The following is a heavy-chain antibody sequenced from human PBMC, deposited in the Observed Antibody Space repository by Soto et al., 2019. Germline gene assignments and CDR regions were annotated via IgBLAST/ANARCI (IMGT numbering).Heavy chain of an antibody. CDR3: ARLFRDVYNAVEY. V-gene: IGHV4-59*08. Sequence: SETLSLTCTVSGSSISSYHWSWIRQSPGKGLEWIGYTSNSAPTIYNPSLKSRVTISADTSNNQFSLRLSSVTAADTAVYFCARLFRDVYNAVEYWGQGALVTVS. D-gene: IGHD3-3*01. J-gene: IGHJ4*02. CDR2: TSNSAPT. CDR1: GSSISSYH.